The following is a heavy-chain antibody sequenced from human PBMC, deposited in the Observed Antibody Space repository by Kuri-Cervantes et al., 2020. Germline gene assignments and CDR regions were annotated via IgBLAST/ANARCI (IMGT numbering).Heavy chain of an antibody. J-gene: IGHJ6*03. Sequence: SQTLSLTCAVSGGPFSNYYWTWIRQSPEKGLEWIGEINHIGNTRSNPSLKSRVTLSVDTSKNQFSLHLTSVTAADTAVYFCARAVWEYNYDCKYYYYLDAWGKGTTVTVSS. CDR1: GGPFSNYY. CDR2: INHIGNT. D-gene: IGHD5-18*01. V-gene: IGHV4-34*01. CDR3: ARAVWEYNYDCKYYYYLDA.